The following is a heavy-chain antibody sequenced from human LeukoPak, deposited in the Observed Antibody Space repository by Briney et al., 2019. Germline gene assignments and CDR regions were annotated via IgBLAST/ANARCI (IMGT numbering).Heavy chain of an antibody. CDR3: VKDISVDTAMVIGMDV. V-gene: IGHV3-30*18. D-gene: IGHD5-18*01. Sequence: GGSLRLSCAASGFTFSSYGMHWVRQAPGKGLEWVAVISYDGSNKYYADSVKGRFTISRDNSKNTLYLQMNSLRAEDTAVYYCVKDISVDTAMVIGMDVWGKGTTVTVSS. CDR1: GFTFSSYG. J-gene: IGHJ6*04. CDR2: ISYDGSNK.